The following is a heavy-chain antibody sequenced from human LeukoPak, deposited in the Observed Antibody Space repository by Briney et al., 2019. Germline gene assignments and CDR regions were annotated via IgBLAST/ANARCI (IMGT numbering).Heavy chain of an antibody. CDR2: INPNSGGT. V-gene: IGHV1-2*02. D-gene: IGHD4-17*01. Sequence: ASVKVSCKASGYTFTGYYMHWVRQAPGQGLEWMGWINPNSGGTNYAQKFQGRVTMTRDTSINTAYMELSRLRSDDTAVYYCARDGSASDYGDYVMGYWGQGTLVTVSS. CDR3: ARDGSASDYGDYVMGY. CDR1: GYTFTGYY. J-gene: IGHJ4*02.